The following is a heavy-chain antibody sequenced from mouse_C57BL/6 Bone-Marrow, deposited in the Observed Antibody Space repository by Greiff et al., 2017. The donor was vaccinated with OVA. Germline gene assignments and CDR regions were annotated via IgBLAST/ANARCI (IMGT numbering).Heavy chain of an antibody. V-gene: IGHV2-2*01. CDR3: ARNWDGYYPYWYFDV. CDR2: IWSGGST. J-gene: IGHJ1*03. Sequence: VQLKQSGPGLVQPSQSLSITCTVSGFSLTSYGVHWVRQSPGKGLEWLGVIWSGGSTDYNAAFISRLSISKDNSKSQVFFKMNSLQADDTAIYYCARNWDGYYPYWYFDVWGTGTTVTVSS. D-gene: IGHD2-3*01. CDR1: GFSLTSYG.